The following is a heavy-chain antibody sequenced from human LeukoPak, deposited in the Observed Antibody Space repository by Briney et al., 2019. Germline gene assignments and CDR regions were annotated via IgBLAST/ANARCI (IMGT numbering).Heavy chain of an antibody. J-gene: IGHJ5*02. CDR2: INHSGST. CDR3: ARHRRRRLLFGLLWFGP. V-gene: IGHV4-34*01. Sequence: SETLSLTCAVYGGSFSGYYWSWIRQPPGKGLEWIGEINHSGSTNYNPSLKSRVTISVDTSKNQFSLKLSSVTAADTAVYYCARHRRRRLLFGLLWFGPWGQGTLVTVSS. CDR1: GGSFSGYY. D-gene: IGHD2-21*02.